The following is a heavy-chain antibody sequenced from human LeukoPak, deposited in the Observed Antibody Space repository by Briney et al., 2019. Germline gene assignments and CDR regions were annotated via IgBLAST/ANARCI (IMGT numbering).Heavy chain of an antibody. D-gene: IGHD3-22*01. V-gene: IGHV3-74*01. CDR2: INSDGSST. CDR1: GFTFDDYA. CDR3: AYLDYDSSGYPYRGLFDY. Sequence: GGSLRLSCAASGFTFDDYAMHWVRQAPGKGLVWVSRINSDGSSTSYADSVKGRFTISRDNAKNTLYLQMNSLRAEDTAVYYCAYLDYDSSGYPYRGLFDYWGQGTLVTVSS. J-gene: IGHJ4*02.